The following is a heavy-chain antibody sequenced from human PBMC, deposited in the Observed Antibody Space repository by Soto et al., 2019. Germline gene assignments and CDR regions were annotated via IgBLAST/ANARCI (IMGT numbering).Heavy chain of an antibody. D-gene: IGHD3-3*01. V-gene: IGHV1-69*01. Sequence: QVQLVQSGAEVKKPGSSVKVSCKASGGTFSRHAFNWVRQAHGQGLEWMGGVIPIIGIPNYAQKFQGRVTITADESTSTVYMELSSLRSEDTAVYYCARDLEFRDGNISHLDYWGQGTLVTVSS. CDR1: GGTFSRHA. CDR2: VIPIIGIP. J-gene: IGHJ4*02. CDR3: ARDLEFRDGNISHLDY.